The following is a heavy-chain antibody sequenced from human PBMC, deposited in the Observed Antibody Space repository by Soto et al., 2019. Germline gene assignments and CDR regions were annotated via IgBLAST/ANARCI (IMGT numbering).Heavy chain of an antibody. J-gene: IGHJ3*02. CDR3: ARAGDQLISYAFDI. V-gene: IGHV3-74*01. CDR1: GFTFSSYW. D-gene: IGHD2-2*01. CDR2: INSDGSST. Sequence: EVQLVESGGGLVQPGGSLRLSCAVSGFTFSSYWMHWVRQAPGKGLVWVSRINSDGSSTSYADSVKGRFTISRDNAKNKRYRQMNSLRAEDTAVYYCARAGDQLISYAFDIWGQGTMVTVS.